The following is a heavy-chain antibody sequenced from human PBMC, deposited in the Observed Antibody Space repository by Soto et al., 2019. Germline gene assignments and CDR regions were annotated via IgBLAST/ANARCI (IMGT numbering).Heavy chain of an antibody. CDR1: GFTFSRYS. CDR3: AKALWEQMGGESYDS. CDR2: VSHDGGRK. Sequence: GSLRLSCAASGFTFSRYSMHWVRQAPGKGLEWAAMVSHDGGRKEYADSVKGQFTMSRDNSKSTVFLQMDSLRGEDTGVYYCAKALWEQMGGESYDSWGQGTQVTVSS. V-gene: IGHV3-30*18. D-gene: IGHD1-26*01. J-gene: IGHJ4*02.